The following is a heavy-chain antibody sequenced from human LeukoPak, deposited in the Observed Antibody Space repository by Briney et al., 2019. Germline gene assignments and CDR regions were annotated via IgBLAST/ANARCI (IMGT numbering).Heavy chain of an antibody. J-gene: IGHJ3*02. CDR3: ARDILTDDAFDI. CDR1: GYTFTGYF. CDR2: INPNSGGX. D-gene: IGHD7-27*01. Sequence: ASVKVSCKASGYTFTGYFMHWVRQAPGQGLEWMGWINPNSGGXXYQGRVTXTRDTSISTAYMELSRLTSDDTAVYYCARDILTDDAFDIWGQGTMVTVSS. V-gene: IGHV1-2*02.